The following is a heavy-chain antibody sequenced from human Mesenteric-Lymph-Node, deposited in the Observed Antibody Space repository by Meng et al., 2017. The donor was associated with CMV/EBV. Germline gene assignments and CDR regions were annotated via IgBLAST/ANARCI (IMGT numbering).Heavy chain of an antibody. J-gene: IGHJ5*02. CDR1: GFTFSSYW. Sequence: GESLKISCAASGFTFSSYWMHWVRQAPGKGLDWVAGISGSGSTTKYAASVEGRFTISRDNSKDTLFLQMNSLRVEDTALYYCAKDMWEYQLPDGSWGQGTLVTVSS. V-gene: IGHV3-23*01. CDR3: AKDMWEYQLPDGS. CDR2: ISGSGSTT. D-gene: IGHD2-2*01.